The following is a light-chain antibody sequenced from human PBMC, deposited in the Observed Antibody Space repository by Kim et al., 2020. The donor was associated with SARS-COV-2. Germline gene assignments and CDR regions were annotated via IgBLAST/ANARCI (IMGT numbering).Light chain of an antibody. V-gene: IGKV3-11*01. CDR3: QQRNIWPRT. J-gene: IGKJ1*01. CDR2: DAS. CDR1: QSVSSH. Sequence: LPPGERATLSCRASQSVSSHVAWYQHKFGQAPRLLIYDASNRATGIPARFSGSGSGTDFTLTISSLEPEDFAVYYCQQRNIWPRTFGQGTKVDIK.